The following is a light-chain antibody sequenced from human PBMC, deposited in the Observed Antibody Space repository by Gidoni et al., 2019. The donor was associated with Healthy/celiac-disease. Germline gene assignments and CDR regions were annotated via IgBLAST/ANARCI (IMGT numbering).Light chain of an antibody. Sequence: SALTQPPSASGSPGPSVTISWTGTSSDGGGYNYVSWYQQHPGKAPKLMIYEVSKRPSGVPDRFSGSKSGNTASLTVSGLQAEDEADYYCSSYAGSNNFVFGTGTKVTVL. V-gene: IGLV2-8*01. CDR1: SSDGGGYNY. J-gene: IGLJ1*01. CDR2: EVS. CDR3: SSYAGSNNFV.